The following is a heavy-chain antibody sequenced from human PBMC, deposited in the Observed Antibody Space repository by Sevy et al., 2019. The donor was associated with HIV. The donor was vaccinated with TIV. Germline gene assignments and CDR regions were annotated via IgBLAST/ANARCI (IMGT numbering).Heavy chain of an antibody. V-gene: IGHV3-30-3*01. Sequence: GGSLRLSCAASGFTFRTYSMYWVRQAPVKGLEWVALISFDGNYTKYADSVKGRFTISRDNSNNRLDLQMSSLRVEDTAVYSCARDPNRDAFDIWGQGTVVTVSS. CDR2: ISFDGNYT. J-gene: IGHJ3*02. CDR3: ARDPNRDAFDI. CDR1: GFTFRTYS.